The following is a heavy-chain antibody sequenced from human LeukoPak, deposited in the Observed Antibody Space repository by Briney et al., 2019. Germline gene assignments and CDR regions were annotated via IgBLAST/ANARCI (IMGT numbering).Heavy chain of an antibody. CDR1: GGSISSYY. CDR3: AREGLPCDY. V-gene: IGHV4-59*01. D-gene: IGHD5-12*01. Sequence: SETLSLTCTVSGGSISSYYWSWIRQPPGKGLEWIGYIYYSGSTNYNPSLKSRVTISVDTSKNQFSLKLSSVTAADTAVYYCAREGLPCDYWGQGTLVTVSS. CDR2: IYYSGST. J-gene: IGHJ4*02.